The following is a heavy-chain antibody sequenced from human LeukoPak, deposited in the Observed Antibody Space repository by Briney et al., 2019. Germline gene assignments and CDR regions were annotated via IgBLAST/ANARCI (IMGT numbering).Heavy chain of an antibody. CDR1: GYTFTGYY. V-gene: IGHV1-2*02. J-gene: IGHJ4*02. CDR2: INPNSGDT. Sequence: GASVKVSCKASGYTFTGYYMHWVRQAPGQGLEWMGWINPNSGDTNYAQKFQGRVTMTRDTSISTAYMELSRLRSDDTAVYYCARDGGFGELPDYWGQGTLVTVSS. CDR3: ARDGGFGELPDY. D-gene: IGHD3-10*01.